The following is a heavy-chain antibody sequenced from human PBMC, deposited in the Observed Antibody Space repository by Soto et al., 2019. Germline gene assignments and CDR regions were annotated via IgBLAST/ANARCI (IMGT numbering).Heavy chain of an antibody. D-gene: IGHD2-15*01. CDR3: AGWYAGVVVAATHMDV. Sequence: SQTLSLTCAIFGDSLSSNSAIWNWFRQSPSRGLEWLGRTYYTSKWYNDYAVSVKSRISINPDTSKNQVSLQLNSVTAADTAVYYCAGWYAGVVVAATHMDVWGKGTTVTVSS. CDR2: TYYTSKWYN. J-gene: IGHJ6*03. V-gene: IGHV6-1*01. CDR1: GDSLSSNSAI.